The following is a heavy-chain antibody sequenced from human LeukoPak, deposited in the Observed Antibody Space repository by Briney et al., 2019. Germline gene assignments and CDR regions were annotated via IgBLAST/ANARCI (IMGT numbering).Heavy chain of an antibody. CDR2: ISSSGSTI. Sequence: GGSLRLSCAASGFTFSDYYMSWIRQAPGKGLEWVSYISSSGSTIYYADPVKGRFTISRDNSKNTLYLQMNSLRAEDTAVYYCARVTYGSGTYGAFDYWGQGTLVTVSS. J-gene: IGHJ4*02. V-gene: IGHV3-11*01. D-gene: IGHD3-10*01. CDR1: GFTFSDYY. CDR3: ARVTYGSGTYGAFDY.